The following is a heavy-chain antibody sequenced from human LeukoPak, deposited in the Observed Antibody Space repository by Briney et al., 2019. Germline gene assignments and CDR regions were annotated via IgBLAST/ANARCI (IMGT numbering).Heavy chain of an antibody. V-gene: IGHV3-53*01. J-gene: IGHJ4*02. Sequence: GGSLRLSCAASGFTVSSNYMSWVRQAPGKGLEWFSVIYSGGSTYYADSVKGRFTISRDNSKNTLYLQMNSLRAEDTAVYYCARVAQANWEYYFDYWGQGTLVTVSS. D-gene: IGHD7-27*01. CDR3: ARVAQANWEYYFDY. CDR1: GFTVSSNY. CDR2: IYSGGST.